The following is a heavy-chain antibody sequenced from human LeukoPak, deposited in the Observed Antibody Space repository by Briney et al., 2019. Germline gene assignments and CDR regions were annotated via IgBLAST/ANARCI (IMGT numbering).Heavy chain of an antibody. CDR3: AREDLALTGYTLDY. CDR1: GFTFSSYV. V-gene: IGHV3-30-3*01. CDR2: ISSDGSNK. D-gene: IGHD3-9*01. Sequence: GGSLRLSCAASGFTFSSYVMHWVRQAPGKGLEWVALISSDGSNKYYADSVKGRFTISRDNSENTLSLQMNSLRAEDTAVYYCAREDLALTGYTLDYWGQGTLVTVSS. J-gene: IGHJ4*02.